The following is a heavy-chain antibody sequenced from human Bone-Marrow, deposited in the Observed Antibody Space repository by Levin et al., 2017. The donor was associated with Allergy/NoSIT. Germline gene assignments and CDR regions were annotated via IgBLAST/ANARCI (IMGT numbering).Heavy chain of an antibody. Sequence: GESLKISCVTSGFNFGDYYMSWIRQAPGKGLEWVSYISRDGRDIYYADSVKGRFTISRDNAKNSQYLQMNSLRVDDTGVYFCARDSARELPENDAFDVSGQGTMVTVSS. CDR1: GFNFGDYY. D-gene: IGHD1-7*01. CDR3: ARDSARELPENDAFDV. J-gene: IGHJ3*01. V-gene: IGHV3-11*01. CDR2: ISRDGRDI.